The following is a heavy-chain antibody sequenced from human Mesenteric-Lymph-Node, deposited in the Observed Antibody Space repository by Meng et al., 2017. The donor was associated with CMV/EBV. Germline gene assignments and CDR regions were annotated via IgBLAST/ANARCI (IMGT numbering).Heavy chain of an antibody. D-gene: IGHD6-13*01. CDR2: IIPILGAA. V-gene: IGHV1-69*10. CDR3: ARIGSSSWGEDYYGMDV. J-gene: IGHJ6*02. CDR1: GGTFTTYA. Sequence: SVKVSCKASGGTFTTYAINWVRQAPGQGLEWMGGIIPILGAANYAQKFQDRVIVTADKSTNTAFMELTSLRSEDTAVYYCARIGSSSWGEDYYGMDVWGQGTTVTVSS.